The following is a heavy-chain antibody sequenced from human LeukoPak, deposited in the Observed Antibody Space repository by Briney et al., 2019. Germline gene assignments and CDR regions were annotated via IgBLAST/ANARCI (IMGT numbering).Heavy chain of an antibody. CDR1: GFTFSSYA. D-gene: IGHD3-22*01. V-gene: IGHV3-23*01. Sequence: GGSLRLSCAASGFTFSSYAMSWVRQAPGKGLEWVSAISGSGGSTYYADSVKGRFTISRDNSKNALYLQMNSLRAEDTAVYYCAKNDYYDSSGYWGQGTLVTVSS. CDR3: AKNDYYDSSGY. J-gene: IGHJ4*02. CDR2: ISGSGGST.